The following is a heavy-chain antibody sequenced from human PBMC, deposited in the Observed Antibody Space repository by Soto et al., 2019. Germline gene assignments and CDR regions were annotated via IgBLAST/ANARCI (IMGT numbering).Heavy chain of an antibody. D-gene: IGHD6-13*01. V-gene: IGHV3-64*01. CDR3: GCAAADFDGPTDY. Sequence: PGGSLRLSCAASGFNFSSYAMHWVRQAPGKGLEYVSAISSNGGSTYYANSVKGRFTISRDNSKNTLYLQMGSLRAEDMAVYYCGCAAADFDGPTDYWGQGTLVTVSS. J-gene: IGHJ4*02. CDR2: ISSNGGST. CDR1: GFNFSSYA.